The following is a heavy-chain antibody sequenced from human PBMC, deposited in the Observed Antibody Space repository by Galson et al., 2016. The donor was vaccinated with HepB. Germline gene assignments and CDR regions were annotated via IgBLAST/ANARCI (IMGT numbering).Heavy chain of an antibody. D-gene: IGHD2-8*02. J-gene: IGHJ4*02. Sequence: PALVKPTQTLTLTCTLSGFSLTTYGVGVGWIRQPPGMALEWLALIFWDDDKRYSPTLKSRLTISKDTSKNQVVLMMTNMDPVDTATYYCTHRRPGPGHHFDYWGQGNLVTVSS. CDR3: THRRPGPGHHFDY. CDR2: IFWDDDK. CDR1: GFSLTTYGVG. V-gene: IGHV2-5*02.